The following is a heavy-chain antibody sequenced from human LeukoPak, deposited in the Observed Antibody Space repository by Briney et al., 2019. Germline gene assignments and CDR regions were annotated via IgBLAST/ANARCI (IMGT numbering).Heavy chain of an antibody. CDR2: ISYSGST. J-gene: IGHJ5*02. V-gene: IGHV4-39*01. Sequence: SETLSLTCTVSGGSISSSSYYWGWIRQPPGKGLEWIGSISYSGSTYHNPSLKSRVTIFVATSKNQFSLKLSSVTAADTAVYYCSRHEGYDFWSGPPKRNWFDPWGQGTLVTVSS. D-gene: IGHD3-3*01. CDR1: GGSISSSSYY. CDR3: SRHEGYDFWSGPPKRNWFDP.